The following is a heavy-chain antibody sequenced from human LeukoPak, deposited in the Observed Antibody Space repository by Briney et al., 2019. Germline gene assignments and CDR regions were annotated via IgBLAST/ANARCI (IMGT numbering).Heavy chain of an antibody. D-gene: IGHD3-16*01. V-gene: IGHV3-74*01. CDR3: ATDYPGLGVDH. CDR1: GCTFSNYW. Sequence: GGSLRLSCAASGCTFSNYWMHWVRQGPGKGLVWVSHINSDGSSTTYADSVKGRFTISRDNAKNTLYLQMNSLRAEDTAVYYCATDYPGLGVDHWGQGILVTVSS. J-gene: IGHJ4*02. CDR2: INSDGSST.